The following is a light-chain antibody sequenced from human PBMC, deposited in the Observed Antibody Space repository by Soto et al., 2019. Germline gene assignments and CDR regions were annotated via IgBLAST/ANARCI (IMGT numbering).Light chain of an antibody. CDR2: EVS. CDR3: CSYTSSSXYV. Sequence: QSVLTQPPSVSGSPGQSVTISCTGTSSDVGSYNRVSWYQQPPGTAPKLMIYEVSNRPSGVPDRFSGSKSGNTASLTISGLQSKDEADYYCCSYTSSSXYVFGTGTKVTVL. J-gene: IGLJ1*01. V-gene: IGLV2-18*02. CDR1: SSDVGSYNR.